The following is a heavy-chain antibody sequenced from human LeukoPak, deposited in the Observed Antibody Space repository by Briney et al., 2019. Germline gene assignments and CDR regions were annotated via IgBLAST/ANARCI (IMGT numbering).Heavy chain of an antibody. V-gene: IGHV4-59*01. CDR2: IYYSGST. Sequence: SETLSLTCTVSGGSISSYYWSWIRQPPGKGLEWIGYIYYSGSTNYNPSLKSRVTISVDTSKNQFSLKLGSVTAADTAVYYCASRGYSYGLPYYYYYMDVWGKGTTVTVSS. D-gene: IGHD5-18*01. J-gene: IGHJ6*03. CDR3: ASRGYSYGLPYYYYYMDV. CDR1: GGSISSYY.